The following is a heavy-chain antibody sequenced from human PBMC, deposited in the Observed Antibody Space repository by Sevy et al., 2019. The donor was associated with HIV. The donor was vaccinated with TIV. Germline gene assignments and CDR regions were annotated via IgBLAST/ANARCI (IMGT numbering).Heavy chain of an antibody. D-gene: IGHD3-3*01. CDR3: ARGHYDFWSGYLDY. CDR2: TRNKANSYTT. J-gene: IGHJ4*02. V-gene: IGHV3-72*01. CDR1: GFTFSDHY. Sequence: GGSLRLSCAASGFTFSDHYMDWDRQAPGKGLEWVGRTRNKANSYTTEYAASVKGRFTISRDDSKNSLYLQMNSLKTEDTAVYYCARGHYDFWSGYLDYWGQGTLVTVSS.